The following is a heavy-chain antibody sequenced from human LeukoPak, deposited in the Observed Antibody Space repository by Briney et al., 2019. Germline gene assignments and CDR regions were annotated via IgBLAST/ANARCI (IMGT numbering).Heavy chain of an antibody. Sequence: SETLSLTCTVSGGSINSNSYYWGWIRQPPGKGLEWIGSIYYSGSTYYNSSLKSRVTISVDTSKSQFSLKLNSVTAADTAVYYCASLRFIEWFYGIDHWGQGTLVTVSS. CDR2: IYYSGST. V-gene: IGHV4-39*01. D-gene: IGHD3-3*01. CDR3: ASLRFIEWFYGIDH. CDR1: GGSINSNSYY. J-gene: IGHJ4*02.